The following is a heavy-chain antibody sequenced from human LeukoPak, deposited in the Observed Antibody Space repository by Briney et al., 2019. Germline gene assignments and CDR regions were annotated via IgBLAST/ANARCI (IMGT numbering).Heavy chain of an antibody. D-gene: IGHD3-3*02. CDR3: AKIRPPAYDI. J-gene: IGHJ3*02. CDR1: GFTVSSNE. V-gene: IGHV3-38-3*01. Sequence: GGSLRLSCAASGFTVSSNEMSWVRQAPGKGLEWVSSISGGSTYYADSVKGRFTISRDNSKNTLYLQMNSLRAEDTAVYYCAKIRPPAYDIWGQGTMVTVSS. CDR2: ISGGST.